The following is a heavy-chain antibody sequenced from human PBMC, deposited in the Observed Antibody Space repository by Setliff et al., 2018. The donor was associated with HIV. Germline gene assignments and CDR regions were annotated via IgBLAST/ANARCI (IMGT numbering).Heavy chain of an antibody. CDR1: GGSISRVGYY. CDR2: IDWDDDK. D-gene: IGHD3-3*01. J-gene: IGHJ4*02. Sequence: TLSLTCSVSGGSISRVGYYWSWIRQHPGKGLEWLARIDWDDDKYYSTSLKTRLTISKDTSKNQVCLTMTNMDPVDTATYYGARTLTNFWSGYYQTDWGQGTLVTVSS. CDR3: ARTLTNFWSGYYQTD. V-gene: IGHV2-70*11.